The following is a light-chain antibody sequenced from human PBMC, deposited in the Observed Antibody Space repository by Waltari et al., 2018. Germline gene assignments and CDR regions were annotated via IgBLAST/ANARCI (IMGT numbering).Light chain of an antibody. CDR3: HQHYSTLTWT. J-gene: IGKJ1*01. CDR2: WAS. CDR1: QSVLYSSNNKNY. Sequence: DIVMNQSPDSLAVSVGERATINCKSSQSVLYSSNNKNYLAWYQQKPGQPPKLLIYWASTRESGVPDRFSGSVSGTDFTLTISSLQAEDVAVYYCHQHYSTLTWTFGQVTKVEI. V-gene: IGKV4-1*01.